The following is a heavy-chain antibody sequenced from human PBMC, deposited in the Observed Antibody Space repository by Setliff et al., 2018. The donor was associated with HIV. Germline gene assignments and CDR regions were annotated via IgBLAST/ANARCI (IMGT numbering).Heavy chain of an antibody. V-gene: IGHV1-2*02. CDR3: ARDPGVLGYCSGSICYTSGYFQH. Sequence: ASVKVSCKTSGYTFSDHNIHWVRQAPGQGLEWMGWINPKSGGTNYAQKFQGRVTMTRDTSISTAYMELSRLRSDDTAMFYCARDPGVLGYCSGSICYTSGYFQHWGQGTVVTVSS. CDR1: GYTFSDHN. J-gene: IGHJ1*01. D-gene: IGHD2-15*01. CDR2: INPKSGGT.